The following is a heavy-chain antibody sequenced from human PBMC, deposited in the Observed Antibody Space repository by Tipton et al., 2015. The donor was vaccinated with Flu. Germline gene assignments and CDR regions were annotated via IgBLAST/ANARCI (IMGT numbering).Heavy chain of an antibody. CDR3: ATFFDSMYGVVIMARLDT. CDR2: VYQDGTS. Sequence: LRLSCIVSRGSVSNRNWWAWVRQAPGQGPEWIGRVYQDGTSNYNLSLRSRATISIDKSKNQFFLRLNSVTAADTAIYYCATFFDSMYGVVIMARLDTWGQGIKVTVSS. J-gene: IGHJ5*02. CDR1: RGSVSNRNW. V-gene: IGHV4/OR15-8*02. D-gene: IGHD3/OR15-3a*01.